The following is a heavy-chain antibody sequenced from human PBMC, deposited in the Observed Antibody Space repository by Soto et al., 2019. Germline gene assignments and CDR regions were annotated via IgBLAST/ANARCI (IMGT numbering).Heavy chain of an antibody. Sequence: ASVKVSCKASGYTFTSYYMHWVRQAPGQGLEWMGIINPSGGSTSYAQKFQGRVTMTRDTSTSTVYMELSSLRSEDTAVYYCARGGSPTQRIQLRSSAAYWGQGTLVTVSS. J-gene: IGHJ4*02. CDR2: INPSGGST. V-gene: IGHV1-46*01. D-gene: IGHD5-18*01. CDR1: GYTFTSYY. CDR3: ARGGSPTQRIQLRSSAAY.